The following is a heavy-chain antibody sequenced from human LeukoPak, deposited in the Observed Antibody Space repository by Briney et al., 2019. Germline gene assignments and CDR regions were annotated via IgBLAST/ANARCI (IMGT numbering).Heavy chain of an antibody. CDR2: ISYDGSNK. J-gene: IGHJ4*02. CDR1: GFTFSSYG. CDR3: AKDGGSGSYSDY. V-gene: IGHV3-30*18. Sequence: PGGSLRLSCAASGFTFSSYGMDRVRQAPGKGLEWVAVISYDGSNKYYADSVKGRFTISRDNSKNTLYLQMNSLRAEDTAVYYCAKDGGSGSYSDYWGQGTLVTVSS. D-gene: IGHD3-10*01.